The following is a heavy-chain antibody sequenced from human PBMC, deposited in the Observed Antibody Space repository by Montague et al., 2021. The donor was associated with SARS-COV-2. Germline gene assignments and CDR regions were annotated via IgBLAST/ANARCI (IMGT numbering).Heavy chain of an antibody. D-gene: IGHD3/OR15-3a*01. CDR1: GGSMMSPSFH. J-gene: IGHJ4*02. CDR3: ARRLTVWTGYAKGVYFDY. Sequence: SETLSLTCTVSGGSMMSPSFHWDWIRQAPGKGLEWIGSIYYGGTTXFNPSLRSRVTLSVDTPRSQFSLELSSVTAADTAVYYWARRLTVWTGYAKGVYFDYWGQGLMVTVSS. V-gene: IGHV4-39*01. CDR2: IYYGGTT.